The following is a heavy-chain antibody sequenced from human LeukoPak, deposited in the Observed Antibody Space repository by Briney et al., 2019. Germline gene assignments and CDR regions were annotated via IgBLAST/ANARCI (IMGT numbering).Heavy chain of an antibody. D-gene: IGHD4-17*01. V-gene: IGHV4-34*01. Sequence: PFETLCLTCGVYGGSFSGNYWSWIRQPPGKGLEWIGEINHSGSTNYNPSLKSRVTISVDTSKNHFSLKLSSVTAADTAVYYCARGPPPGDRFDYWGQRTLVSASS. CDR1: GGSFSGNY. CDR2: INHSGST. J-gene: IGHJ4*02. CDR3: ARGPPPGDRFDY.